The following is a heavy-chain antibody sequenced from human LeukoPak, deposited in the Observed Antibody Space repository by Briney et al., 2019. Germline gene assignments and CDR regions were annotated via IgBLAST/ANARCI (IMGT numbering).Heavy chain of an antibody. V-gene: IGHV4-61*02. D-gene: IGHD3/OR15-3a*01. Sequence: SQTLSLTCTVSGGSISSGSYYWSWIRQPAGKGLEWIGRIYTSGSTNYNPSLKSRVTISVDTSKNQFSLKLSSVTAAGTAVYYCARSITIFGLVYWGQGTLVTVSS. J-gene: IGHJ4*02. CDR2: IYTSGST. CDR1: GGSISSGSYY. CDR3: ARSITIFGLVY.